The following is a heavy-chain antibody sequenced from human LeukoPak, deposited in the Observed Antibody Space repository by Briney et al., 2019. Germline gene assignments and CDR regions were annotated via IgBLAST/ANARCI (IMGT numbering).Heavy chain of an antibody. Sequence: SETLSLTCTVSGGSISSSSYYWGWIRQPPGKGLEWIGSIYYSGSTYYNPSLKSRVTISVDTSKNQFSLKLSSVTAADTAVYYCARDGSGSGNNDLDYWGQGTLLTVSS. CDR3: ARDGSGSGNNDLDY. CDR2: IYYSGST. CDR1: GGSISSSSYY. V-gene: IGHV4-39*02. D-gene: IGHD3-10*01. J-gene: IGHJ4*02.